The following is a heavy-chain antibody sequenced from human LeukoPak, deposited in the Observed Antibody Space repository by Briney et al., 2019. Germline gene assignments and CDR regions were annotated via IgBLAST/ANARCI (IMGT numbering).Heavy chain of an antibody. CDR1: GGSISSSSYY. J-gene: IGHJ4*02. D-gene: IGHD4-17*01. V-gene: IGHV4-39*07. CDR2: IYHSGST. Sequence: SETLSLTCTVSGGSISSSSYYWGWIRQPPGKGLEWIGSIYHSGSTHYNPSLKSRVTISVDTSKNQFSLKLTSVTAADTAVYYCARDGYGDRFFDYWGQGTLVTVSS. CDR3: ARDGYGDRFFDY.